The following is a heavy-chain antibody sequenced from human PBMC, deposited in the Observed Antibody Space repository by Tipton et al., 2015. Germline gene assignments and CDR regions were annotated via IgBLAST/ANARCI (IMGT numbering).Heavy chain of an antibody. V-gene: IGHV3-9*01. CDR1: GFKFETFA. CDR3: ANDLRESGDYGGAVDH. J-gene: IGHJ3*01. D-gene: IGHD3-16*01. CDR2: ISWNSGSL. Sequence: RSLRLSCAASGFKFETFAMHWVRQVPGKGLEWVSGISWNSGSLGYADSVKGRFTISRDNAKSSLYLQMDSLRAEDTALYYCANDLRESGDYGGAVDHWCHGTTLTAFS.